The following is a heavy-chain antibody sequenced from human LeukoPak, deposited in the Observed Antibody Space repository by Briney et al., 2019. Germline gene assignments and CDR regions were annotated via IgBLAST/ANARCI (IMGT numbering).Heavy chain of an antibody. CDR2: IYYSGST. CDR3: ARKRPTSRSNLPYKYYYGSGSMDY. J-gene: IGHJ4*02. D-gene: IGHD3-10*01. Sequence: SETLSLTCTVSGGSISSSSYYWGWIRQPPGKGLEWIGSIYYSGSTYYNPSLKSRVTISVDTSKNQFSLKLSSVTAADTAVYYCARKRPTSRSNLPYKYYYGSGSMDYWGQGTLVTVSS. V-gene: IGHV4-39*07. CDR1: GGSISSSSYY.